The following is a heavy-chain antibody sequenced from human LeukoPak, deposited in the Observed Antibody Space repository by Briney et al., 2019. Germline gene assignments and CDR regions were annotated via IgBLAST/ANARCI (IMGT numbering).Heavy chain of an antibody. CDR2: IYSGGST. D-gene: IGHD3-22*01. CDR3: AKGKDYYDSSGYSDY. J-gene: IGHJ4*02. CDR1: GFTFGDYA. Sequence: GGSLRLSCTASGFTFGDYAMSWVRQAPGKGLEWVSVIYSGGSTYYADSVKGRFTISRDNSKNTLYLQMNSLRAEDTAVYYCAKGKDYYDSSGYSDYWGQGTLVTVSS. V-gene: IGHV3-66*01.